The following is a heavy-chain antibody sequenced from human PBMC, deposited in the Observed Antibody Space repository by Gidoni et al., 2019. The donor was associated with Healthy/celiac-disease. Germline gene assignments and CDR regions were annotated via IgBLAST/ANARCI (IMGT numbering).Heavy chain of an antibody. CDR1: GGSISSSSYY. CDR3: ARQRRDHFYMDV. V-gene: IGHV4-39*01. Sequence: QLQLQESGPGLVKPSETLSLTCTVPGGSISSSSYYWGWIRQPPGKGLEWIGSIYYSGSTYSNPSLKSRVTISVDTSKNQFSLKLSSVTAADTAVYYCARQRRDHFYMDVWGKGTTVTVSS. J-gene: IGHJ6*03. CDR2: IYYSGST.